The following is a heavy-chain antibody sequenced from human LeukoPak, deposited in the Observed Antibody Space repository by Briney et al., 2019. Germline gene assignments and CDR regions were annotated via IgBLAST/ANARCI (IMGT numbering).Heavy chain of an antibody. CDR3: AKEVVLGESNYFYYGMDV. CDR2: ISGSGARA. CDR1: GFNFRGYA. J-gene: IGHJ6*02. Sequence: GGSLRLSCAASGFNFRGYAVSWVRQAPGKGLEWVSGISGSGARAHYAESVRGRFTISRDSSQNTLHLEMNSLRAEDTAVYYCAKEVVLGESNYFYYGMDVWGQGTTVTVSS. V-gene: IGHV3-23*01. D-gene: IGHD1-26*01.